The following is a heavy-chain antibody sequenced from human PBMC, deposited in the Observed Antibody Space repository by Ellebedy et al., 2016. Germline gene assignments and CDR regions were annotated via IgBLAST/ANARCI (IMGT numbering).Heavy chain of an antibody. D-gene: IGHD1-26*01. V-gene: IGHV3-23*01. CDR1: GFTFSNYA. CDR2: ISGSGGNT. Sequence: GESLKISCAASGFTFSNYAMSWVRQAPGKGLEWVSVISGSGGNTYYVDSVKGRFTISRDNFKNTLYLQMNSLTAADTAVYYCASLRGGSYRIFDYWGQGTLVTVSS. CDR3: ASLRGGSYRIFDY. J-gene: IGHJ4*02.